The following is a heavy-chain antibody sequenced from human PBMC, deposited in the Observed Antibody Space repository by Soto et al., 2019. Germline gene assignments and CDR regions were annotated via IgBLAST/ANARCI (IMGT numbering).Heavy chain of an antibody. J-gene: IGHJ4*02. Sequence: QVQLVQSGTEVKKPGSSVKVSCKASGGTFRNYPINWVRQDPGQGLEWMGSIFPLTDIADYAQKFQARLRISADKSTNTLDRDLRRLKTYDSSMYCGARAPVVVSTDCESWGQGTLVTVPS. CDR3: ARAPVVVSTDCES. V-gene: IGHV1-69*02. CDR1: GGTFRNYP. CDR2: IFPLTDIA. D-gene: IGHD6-6*01.